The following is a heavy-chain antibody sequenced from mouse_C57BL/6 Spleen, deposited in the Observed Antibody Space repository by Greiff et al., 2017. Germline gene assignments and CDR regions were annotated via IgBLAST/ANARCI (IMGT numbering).Heavy chain of an antibody. J-gene: IGHJ2*01. Sequence: QVQLQQSGAELVRPGASVTLSCKASGYTFTDYEMHWVKQTPVHGLEWIGAIDPETGGTAYNQKFKGKAILTADKSSSTAYMALRSLTSEDSAVDYCARWGWLLQGYFDYWGQGTTLTVSS. V-gene: IGHV1-15*01. CDR2: IDPETGGT. CDR1: GYTFTDYE. D-gene: IGHD2-3*01. CDR3: ARWGWLLQGYFDY.